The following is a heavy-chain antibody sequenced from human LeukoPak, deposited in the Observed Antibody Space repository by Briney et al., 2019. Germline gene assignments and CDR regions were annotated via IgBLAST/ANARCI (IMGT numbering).Heavy chain of an antibody. CDR1: GFTFSSDG. CDR2: ISYDGSNK. Sequence: GRSLRLSCAASGFTFSSDGMPCARQAPGNGLHRLAVISYDGSNKYYADSVKGRFTISRDNSKNTLYLQMNSLRAEDTAVYYCAKDADIVVVVADSYPDYWGQGTLVTVSS. D-gene: IGHD2-15*01. J-gene: IGHJ4*02. V-gene: IGHV3-30*18. CDR3: AKDADIVVVVADSYPDY.